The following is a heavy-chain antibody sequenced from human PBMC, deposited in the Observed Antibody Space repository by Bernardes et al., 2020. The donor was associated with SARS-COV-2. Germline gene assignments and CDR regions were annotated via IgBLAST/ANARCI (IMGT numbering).Heavy chain of an antibody. V-gene: IGHV3-48*01. CDR3: ARDVLTKPYGDYYFDY. CDR2: ISSSSSTI. D-gene: IGHD4-17*01. J-gene: IGHJ4*02. CDR1: GFTFSSYS. Sequence: GGSLRLSCAASGFTFSSYSMNWVRQAPGKGLEWVSYISSSSSTIYYADSVKGRFTISRDNAKNSLYLQMNSLRAEDTAVYYCARDVLTKPYGDYYFDYWGQGTLVTVSS.